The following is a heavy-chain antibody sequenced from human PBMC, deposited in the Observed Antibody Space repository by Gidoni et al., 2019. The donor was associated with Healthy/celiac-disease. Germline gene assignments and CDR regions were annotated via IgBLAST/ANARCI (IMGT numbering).Heavy chain of an antibody. V-gene: IGHV4-61*02. Sequence: QVQLQESGPGLVKPSQTLSLTCTVSGGSISSGSYYWSWIRQPAGKGLEWIGRIYTSGSTNYNPSLKSRVTISVDTSKNQFSLKLSSVTAADTAVYYCARANGSGSYYYGMDVWGQGTTVTVSS. CDR3: ARANGSGSYYYGMDV. J-gene: IGHJ6*02. D-gene: IGHD3-10*01. CDR1: GGSISSGSYY. CDR2: IYTSGST.